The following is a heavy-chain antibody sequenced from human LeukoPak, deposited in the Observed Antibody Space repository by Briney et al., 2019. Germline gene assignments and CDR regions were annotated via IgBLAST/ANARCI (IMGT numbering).Heavy chain of an antibody. J-gene: IGHJ3*02. Sequence: GGSLRLSCAASGFTFSSYWMSWVRQAPGKGLEWVANIKQDGSEKYYVDSVKGRFTISRGNAKNSLYLQMNSLRAEDTAVYYCARDGELGSPADAFDIWGQGTMVTVSS. CDR1: GFTFSSYW. CDR2: IKQDGSEK. CDR3: ARDGELGSPADAFDI. D-gene: IGHD1-26*01. V-gene: IGHV3-7*01.